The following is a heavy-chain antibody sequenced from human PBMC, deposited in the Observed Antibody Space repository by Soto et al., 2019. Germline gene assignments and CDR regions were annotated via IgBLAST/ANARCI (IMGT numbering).Heavy chain of an antibody. CDR2: LSWNSVSI. V-gene: IGHV3-9*01. CDR3: AKWPSGSYYLLER. J-gene: IGHJ4*02. D-gene: IGHD1-26*01. Sequence: EVQLVDSGGDWVQPGRSLRLSCAASGFPFDDYAMHWVRQAPGKGLEWVSGLSWNSVSIGCADSVKGRFTISRDDAKNSLYLQMNSLRAEDTALYYFAKWPSGSYYLLERWGQGTLVTVSS. CDR1: GFPFDDYA.